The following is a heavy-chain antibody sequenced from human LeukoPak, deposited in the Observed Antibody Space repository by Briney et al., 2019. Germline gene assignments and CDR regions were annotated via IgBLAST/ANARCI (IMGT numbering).Heavy chain of an antibody. V-gene: IGHV3-53*01. CDR1: GVTVSSNY. CDR3: ARDAPYSSSWGNFDY. J-gene: IGHJ4*02. Sequence: GGSLRLSCAASGVTVSSNYMSWVRQAPGKGLEWVSVIFSGGSTYYADSVKGRFTISRDNSKNTLYLQMNSLRVEDTAVYYCARDAPYSSSWGNFDYWGQGTLVTVSS. CDR2: IFSGGST. D-gene: IGHD6-13*01.